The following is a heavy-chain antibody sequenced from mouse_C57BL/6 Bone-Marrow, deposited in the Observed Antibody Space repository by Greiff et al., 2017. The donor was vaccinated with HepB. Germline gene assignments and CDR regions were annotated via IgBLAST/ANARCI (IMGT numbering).Heavy chain of an antibody. J-gene: IGHJ3*01. CDR1: GYTFTDYY. Sequence: VQLQQSGPELVKPGASVMISCKASGYTFTDYYMNWVKQSHGKSLEWIGDINPNNGGTSYNQKFKGKATLTVDKSSSTAYMELRSLTSEDSAVYYCARGSFAYWGQGTLVTVSA. V-gene: IGHV1-26*01. CDR2: INPNNGGT. CDR3: ARGSFAY.